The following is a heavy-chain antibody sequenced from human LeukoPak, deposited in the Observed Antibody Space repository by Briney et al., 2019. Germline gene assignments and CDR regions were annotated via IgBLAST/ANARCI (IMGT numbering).Heavy chain of an antibody. V-gene: IGHV1-69*02. CDR3: ARLRSITMIVVAHVDAFDI. CDR1: GGTFSSYT. CDR2: IIPILGIA. D-gene: IGHD3-22*01. Sequence: GSSVKVSCKASGGTFSSYTISWVRQAPGQGLEWMGRIIPILGIANCAQKFQGRVTITADKSTSTAYMELSSLRSEDTAVYYCARLRSITMIVVAHVDAFDIWGQGTMVTVSS. J-gene: IGHJ3*02.